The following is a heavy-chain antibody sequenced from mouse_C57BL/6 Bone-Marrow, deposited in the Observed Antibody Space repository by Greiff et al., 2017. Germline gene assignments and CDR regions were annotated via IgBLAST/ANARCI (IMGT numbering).Heavy chain of an antibody. CDR2: IYPSDSET. CDR1: GYTFTSYW. Sequence: QVQLQQPGAELVRPGSSVKLSCKASGYTFTSYWMDWVKQRPGQGLEWIGNIYPSDSETHYNPKFKDKATLTVDKSSSTAYMQLSSLTSEDSAVYYCARRDLLRRDYYAMDYWGQGTSVTVSS. J-gene: IGHJ4*01. CDR3: ARRDLLRRDYYAMDY. V-gene: IGHV1-61*01. D-gene: IGHD1-1*01.